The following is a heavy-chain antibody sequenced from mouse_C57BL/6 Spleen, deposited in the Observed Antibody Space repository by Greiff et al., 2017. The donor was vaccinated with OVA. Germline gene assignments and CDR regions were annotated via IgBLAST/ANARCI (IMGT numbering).Heavy chain of an antibody. CDR1: GFTFSSYA. CDR2: ISDGGSYT. V-gene: IGHV5-4*03. Sequence: EVKLVESGGGLVKPGGSLKLSCAASGFTFSSYAMSWVRQTPEKRLEWVATISDGGSYTYYPDNVKGRFTISRANAKNNLYLQMSHLKSEDTAMYYCARGRYYFDYWGQGTTLTVSS. CDR3: ARGRYYFDY. J-gene: IGHJ2*01.